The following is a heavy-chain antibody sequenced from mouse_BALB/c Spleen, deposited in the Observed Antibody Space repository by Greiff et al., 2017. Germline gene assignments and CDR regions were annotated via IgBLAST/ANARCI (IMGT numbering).Heavy chain of an antibody. D-gene: IGHD2-1*01. CDR2: ISNGGGST. CDR1: GFTFSSYT. J-gene: IGHJ4*01. Sequence: EVKLVESGGGLVQPGGSLKLSCAASGFTFSSYTMSWVRQTPEKRLEWVAYISNGGGSTYYPDTVKGRFTISRDNAKNTLYLQMSSLKSEDTAMYYCARECNYVYAMDYWGQGTSVTVSS. CDR3: ARECNYVYAMDY. V-gene: IGHV5-12-2*01.